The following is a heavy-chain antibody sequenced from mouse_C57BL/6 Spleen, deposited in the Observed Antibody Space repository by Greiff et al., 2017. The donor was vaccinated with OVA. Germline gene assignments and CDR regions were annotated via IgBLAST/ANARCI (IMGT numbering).Heavy chain of an antibody. Sequence: QVQLQQPGAELVRPGSSVKLSCKASGYTFTSYWMHWVKQRPIQGLEWIGNIDPSDSETHYNQKFKDKATLTVDKSSSTAYMQLSSLTSEDSAVYYCARRGGTFGYSDVWGTGTTVTVSS. CDR3: ARRGGTFGYSDV. CDR2: IDPSDSET. V-gene: IGHV1-52*01. D-gene: IGHD4-1*01. CDR1: GYTFTSYW. J-gene: IGHJ1*03.